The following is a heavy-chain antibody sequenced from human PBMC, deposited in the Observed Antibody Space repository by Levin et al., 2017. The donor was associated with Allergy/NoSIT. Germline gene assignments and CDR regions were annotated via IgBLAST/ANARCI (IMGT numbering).Heavy chain of an antibody. CDR1: GFTFNAYD. Sequence: QTGGSLRLSCEASGFTFNAYDMNWVRQVPGMGPEWLSFITRDSGTVYYAGSAKGRFTISRDNAKNSLFLQMNSLRAEDTAVYYCVRDRLGGAFDFWGQGTMVTVSS. CDR3: VRDRLGGAFDF. CDR2: ITRDSGTV. D-gene: IGHD3-16*01. J-gene: IGHJ3*01. V-gene: IGHV3-48*01.